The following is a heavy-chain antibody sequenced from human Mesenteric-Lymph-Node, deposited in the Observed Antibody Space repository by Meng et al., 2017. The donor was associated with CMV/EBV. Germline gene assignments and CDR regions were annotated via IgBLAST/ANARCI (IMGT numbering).Heavy chain of an antibody. V-gene: IGHV3-48*03. Sequence: GESLKISCEASGFTFSSFEMNWVRQAPGKGLEWVSYIGSSGSTIHYADSVKGRFTISRDNAKNSLYLQMNSLRAEDTAVYYCTRVALGGRLGNLAWGQGTLVTVSS. CDR3: TRVALGGRLGNLA. D-gene: IGHD1-26*01. CDR2: IGSSGSTI. J-gene: IGHJ5*02. CDR1: GFTFSSFE.